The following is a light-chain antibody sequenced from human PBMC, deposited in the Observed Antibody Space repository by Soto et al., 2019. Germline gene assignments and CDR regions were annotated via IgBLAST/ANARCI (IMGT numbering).Light chain of an antibody. J-gene: IGKJ5*01. CDR2: DAS. CDR3: QQRSNWPPIT. CDR1: QSVSSY. V-gene: IGKV3-11*01. Sequence: EIVLTQSPATLSLSRGERATLSCRASQSVSSYLAWYQQKPGQAPRLLIYDASNRATGIPARFSGSGSGTDFTLTISSLEPEDFAVYYRQQRSNWPPITFGQGTRLEIK.